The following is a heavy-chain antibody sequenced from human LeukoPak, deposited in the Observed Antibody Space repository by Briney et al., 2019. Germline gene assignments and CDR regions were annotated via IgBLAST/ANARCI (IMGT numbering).Heavy chain of an antibody. CDR2: SDPEDGET. J-gene: IGHJ3*02. V-gene: IGHV1-24*01. Sequence: ASVKVSCKVSGHTLSGLAMHWVRQATGKGLEWMGGSDPEDGETIYAQKFKGRVTMTEDTATDTAYMELRSLRSEDTAVYYCAYRPPGDESFDIWGQGTLVTVS. D-gene: IGHD3-16*01. CDR3: AYRPPGDESFDI. CDR1: GHTLSGLA.